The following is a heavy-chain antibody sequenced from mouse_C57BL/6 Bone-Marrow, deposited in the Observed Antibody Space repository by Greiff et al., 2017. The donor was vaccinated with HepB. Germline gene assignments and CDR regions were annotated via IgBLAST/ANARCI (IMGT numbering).Heavy chain of an antibody. V-gene: IGHV1-81*01. CDR2: IYPRSGNT. D-gene: IGHD1-1*01. J-gene: IGHJ3*01. Sequence: QVQLKQSGAELARPGASVKLSCKASGYTFTSYGISWVKQRTGQGLEWIGEIYPRSGNTYYNEKFKGKATLTADKSSITAYMDLRSLRSEDSAVYFLARPNYYGSSYWFAYWGQGTLVTVSA. CDR1: GYTFTSYG. CDR3: ARPNYYGSSYWFAY.